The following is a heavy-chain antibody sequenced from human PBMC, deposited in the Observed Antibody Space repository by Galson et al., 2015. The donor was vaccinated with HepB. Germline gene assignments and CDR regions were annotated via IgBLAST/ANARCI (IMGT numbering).Heavy chain of an antibody. CDR2: IGIGGATI. D-gene: IGHD2-21*01. CDR1: AFAFSDYY. V-gene: IGHV3-11*01. CDR3: ARERGRYCGAECYPYFDY. J-gene: IGHJ4*02. Sequence: SLRLSCAASAFAFSDYYMSWIRQAPGKGLEWVSYIGIGGATIYYADSVKGRFTISRDNAKNSLYLQMNSLRAEDTAVYYCARERGRYCGAECYPYFDYWGQGTLVTVSS.